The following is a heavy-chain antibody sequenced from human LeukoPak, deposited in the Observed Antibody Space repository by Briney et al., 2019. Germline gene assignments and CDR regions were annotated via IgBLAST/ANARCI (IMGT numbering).Heavy chain of an antibody. D-gene: IGHD4-17*01. V-gene: IGHV4-38-2*02. CDR2: IYHSGST. Sequence: SETLSLTCTVSGGSISSYYWGWIRQPPGKGLEWIGSIYHSGSTYYNPSLKSRVTISVDTSKNQFSLKLSSVTAADTAVYYCARDQSEYGDYDYWGQGTPVTVSS. CDR3: ARDQSEYGDYDY. J-gene: IGHJ4*02. CDR1: GGSISSYY.